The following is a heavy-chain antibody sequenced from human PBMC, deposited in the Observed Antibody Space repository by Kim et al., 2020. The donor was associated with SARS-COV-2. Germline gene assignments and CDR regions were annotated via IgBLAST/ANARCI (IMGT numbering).Heavy chain of an antibody. V-gene: IGHV4-30-4*01. Sequence: SETLSLTCTVSGGSITSGDYYWSWIRQPPGKGLEWIGYIYYTGRTYYNPCLKRRVAMSVDTSKNQFPLKLSSVTAADTAVYYCASLVGTAMFSTPFDYWGQGALVTVSS. CDR1: GGSITSGDYY. D-gene: IGHD5-18*01. CDR3: ASLVGTAMFSTPFDY. CDR2: IYYTGRT. J-gene: IGHJ4*02.